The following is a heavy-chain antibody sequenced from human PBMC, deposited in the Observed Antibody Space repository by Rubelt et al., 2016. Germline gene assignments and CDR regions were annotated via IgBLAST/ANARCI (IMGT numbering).Heavy chain of an antibody. V-gene: IGHV4-34*01. CDR1: GGSFSDYY. CDR2: INHSGST. CDR3: AREDYDSKRCHFDY. D-gene: IGHD3-3*01. Sequence: QVQLQQWGAGLLKPSETLSLTCAVYGGSFSDYYWSWIRLPPGKGLEWIGEINHSGSTNYNPSLQSRVTISVDTSNNQFSLKLSSVTAADTAVYYCAREDYDSKRCHFDYWGQGTLVTVSS. J-gene: IGHJ4*02.